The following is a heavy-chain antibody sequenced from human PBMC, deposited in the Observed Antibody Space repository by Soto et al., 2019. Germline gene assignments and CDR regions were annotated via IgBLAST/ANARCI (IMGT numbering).Heavy chain of an antibody. CDR2: ISGSGGTT. Sequence: EVQLLESGGGLVQPGGSLRLSCGGSGFTFNSYAMTWVRQAPGKGLEWVSAISGSGGTTYYANSVKGRFTIYRDQSNHTLYLQMNSLRAEDTAIYSCAKDRHYGSGTYSDSYLDYWGQGTLVTVSS. J-gene: IGHJ4*02. CDR3: AKDRHYGSGTYSDSYLDY. V-gene: IGHV3-23*01. CDR1: GFTFNSYA. D-gene: IGHD3-10*01.